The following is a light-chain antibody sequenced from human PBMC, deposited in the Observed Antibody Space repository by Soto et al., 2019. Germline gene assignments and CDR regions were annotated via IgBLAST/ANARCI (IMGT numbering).Light chain of an antibody. Sequence: QSVLAQPASVTGSPGQSITIFCTGTSGIDRSFKLVSWYQQHPGKAPKVMISEGHRRPSGVPDRVSGSASVNSASLTISGLQADDDVDYSCCLYIGATPYVSGNGTKVTVL. J-gene: IGLJ1*01. CDR3: CLYIGATPYV. CDR2: EGH. V-gene: IGLV2-23*01. CDR1: SGIDRSFKL.